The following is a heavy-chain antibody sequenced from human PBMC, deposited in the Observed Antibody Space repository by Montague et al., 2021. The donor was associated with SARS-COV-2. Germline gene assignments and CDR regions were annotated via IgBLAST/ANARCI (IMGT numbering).Heavy chain of an antibody. J-gene: IGHJ4*02. CDR2: LPYSGNT. V-gene: IGHV4-39*01. CDR3: AIQMTSGWGLLYYFDY. D-gene: IGHD1-26*01. CDR1: RDSISGNSWH. Sequence: SETLSLTCAVYRDSISGNSWHWGWERQPQGQGLVWIVSLPYSGNTYYNPSLKSRVTISVDTSKNQFSLKLSSVTAADTSEYYCAIQMTSGWGLLYYFDYWGQGTMVTVSS.